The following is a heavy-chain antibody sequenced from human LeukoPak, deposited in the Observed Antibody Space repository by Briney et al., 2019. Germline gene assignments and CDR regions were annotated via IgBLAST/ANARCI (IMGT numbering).Heavy chain of an antibody. V-gene: IGHV2-5*02. CDR1: GFSLSTSGMG. D-gene: IGHD3-10*01. CDR2: IYWDDDK. Sequence: SGPTLVKPTQTLTLTCTISGFSLSTSGMGVGWIRQPPGKALEWLALIYWDDDKRYSPSLKSRLTITKDTSKNQVVLTMTNMDPVDTATYYCAHSPPYYSGSGSYFPAYYFDYWGQGTLVTVSS. J-gene: IGHJ4*02. CDR3: AHSPPYYSGSGSYFPAYYFDY.